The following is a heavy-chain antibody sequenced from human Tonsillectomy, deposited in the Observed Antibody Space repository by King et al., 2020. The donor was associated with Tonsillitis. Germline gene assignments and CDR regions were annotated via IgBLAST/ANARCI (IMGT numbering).Heavy chain of an antibody. CDR1: GFTFSDYY. V-gene: IGHV3-11*05. CDR3: ARGQRGYYGSGSYYSYYYYMDV. Sequence: VQLVESGGGLVKPGGSLRLSCAASGFTFSDYYMSWIRQAPGKGLEWVSYISSSSSYTNYADSVKGRFTISRDNAKNSLYLQMNSLRAEDTAVYYCARGQRGYYGSGSYYSYYYYMDVGGKGTTVTVSS. D-gene: IGHD3-10*01. J-gene: IGHJ6*03. CDR2: ISSSSSYT.